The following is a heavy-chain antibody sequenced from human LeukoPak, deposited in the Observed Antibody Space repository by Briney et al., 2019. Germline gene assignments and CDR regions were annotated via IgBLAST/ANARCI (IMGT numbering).Heavy chain of an antibody. J-gene: IGHJ4*02. Sequence: PGGSLRLSCTASGFTFSSYAMSWVRQAPGKGLEWVSGVSGSGGRTYYADSVQGQFTISRDNSKNTLYLQMISLRAEDTAVYYCAKDQGDSVWGSFDYWGQGTLVTVSS. V-gene: IGHV3-23*01. CDR2: VSGSGGRT. CDR3: AKDQGDSVWGSFDY. D-gene: IGHD3-16*01. CDR1: GFTFSSYA.